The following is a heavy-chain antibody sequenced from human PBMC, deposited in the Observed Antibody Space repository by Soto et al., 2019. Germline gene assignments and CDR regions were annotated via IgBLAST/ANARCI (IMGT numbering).Heavy chain of an antibody. D-gene: IGHD1-26*01. CDR2: ISYDGSNK. CDR3: AKVGIVGATTPFDY. V-gene: IGHV3-30*18. J-gene: IGHJ4*02. Sequence: GGSLRLSCAASGFTFSSYGMHWVRQAPGKGLEWAAVISYDGSNKYYADSVKGRFTISRDNSKNTLYLQMNSLGAEDTAVYYCAKVGIVGATTPFDYWGQGTLVTVSS. CDR1: GFTFSSYG.